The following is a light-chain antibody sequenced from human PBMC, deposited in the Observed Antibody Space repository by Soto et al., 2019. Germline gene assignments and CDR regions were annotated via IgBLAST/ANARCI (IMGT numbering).Light chain of an antibody. Sequence: QSALTQPASVSGSPGQSITISCTGTSSDVGSYNLVAWYQQHPGKAPKLMIYEGSKRPTGVSNRFSGSTSGKTASLTISGLQAVDEADYCCCSYAGSNWVFGGGNKVTVL. CDR3: CSYAGSNWV. CDR1: SSDVGSYNL. J-gene: IGLJ3*02. CDR2: EGS. V-gene: IGLV2-23*01.